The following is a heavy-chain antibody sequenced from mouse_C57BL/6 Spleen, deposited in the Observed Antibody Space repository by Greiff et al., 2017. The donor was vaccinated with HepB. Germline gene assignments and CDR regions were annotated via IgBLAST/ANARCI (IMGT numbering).Heavy chain of an antibody. Sequence: VKLMESGAELVRSGTSVKVSCKASGYAFTNYLIEWVKQRPGQGLEWIGVINPGSGGTNYNEKFKGKATLTADKSSSTAYMQLSSLTSEDSAVYFCARSGGYGNSAWFAYWGQGTLVTVSA. J-gene: IGHJ3*01. V-gene: IGHV1-54*01. CDR2: INPGSGGT. D-gene: IGHD2-10*02. CDR1: GYAFTNYL. CDR3: ARSGGYGNSAWFAY.